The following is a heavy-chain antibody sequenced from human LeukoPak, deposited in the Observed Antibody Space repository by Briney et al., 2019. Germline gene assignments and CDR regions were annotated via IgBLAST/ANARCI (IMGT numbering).Heavy chain of an antibody. CDR2: ISYDGSNK. V-gene: IGHV3-30*04. J-gene: IGHJ4*02. CDR3: ARESSSWFDY. Sequence: PGGSLRLSCAASGFTFSSYAMHWVRQAPGKGLEWVAVISYDGSNKYYADSMKGRFTISRDNSKNTLYLQMNSPRAEDTAVYYCARESSSWFDYWGQGTLVTVSS. D-gene: IGHD6-13*01. CDR1: GFTFSSYA.